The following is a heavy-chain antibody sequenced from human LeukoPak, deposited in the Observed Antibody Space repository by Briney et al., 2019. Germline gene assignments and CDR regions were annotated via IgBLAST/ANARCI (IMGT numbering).Heavy chain of an antibody. CDR2: ISSSSSYI. D-gene: IGHD3-10*01. CDR3: AREVGYYYGSGSRASDY. V-gene: IGHV3-21*01. J-gene: IGHJ4*02. CDR1: GFTFSSYS. Sequence: GGSLRLSCAASGFTFSSYSMNWVRQAPGKGLEWVSSISSSSSYIYYADSVKGRFTISRDNAKNSLYLQMYSLRAEDTAVYYCAREVGYYYGSGSRASDYWGQGTLVTVSS.